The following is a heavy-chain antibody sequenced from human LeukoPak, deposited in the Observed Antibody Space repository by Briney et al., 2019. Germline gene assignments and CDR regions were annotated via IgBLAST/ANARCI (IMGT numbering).Heavy chain of an antibody. D-gene: IGHD2-2*03. CDR2: IYYSGST. J-gene: IGHJ3*02. CDR1: GGSISSYY. Sequence: KPSETLSLTCTVSGGSISSYYWSWIRQPPGKGLEWIGYIYYSGSTNYNPSLKSRVTISVDTSKNQFSLKLSSVTAADTAVYYCAREMVADGYYDKDAFDIWGQGTMVTVSS. V-gene: IGHV4-59*01. CDR3: AREMVADGYYDKDAFDI.